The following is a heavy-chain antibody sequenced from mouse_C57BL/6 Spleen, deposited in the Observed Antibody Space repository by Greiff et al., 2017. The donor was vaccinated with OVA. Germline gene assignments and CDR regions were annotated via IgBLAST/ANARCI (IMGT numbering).Heavy chain of an antibody. CDR2: FHPYNDDT. CDR3: ARQRDGYYGYFDY. V-gene: IGHV1-47*01. J-gene: IGHJ2*01. D-gene: IGHD2-3*01. Sequence: QVQLQQSGAELVKPGASVKMSCKASGYTFTTYPIEWMKQNHGKSLEWIGNFHPYNDDTKYNEKFKGKATLTVEKYSSTVSLELSRLTSDYSAVYYCARQRDGYYGYFDYWGQGTTLTVSS. CDR1: GYTFTTYP.